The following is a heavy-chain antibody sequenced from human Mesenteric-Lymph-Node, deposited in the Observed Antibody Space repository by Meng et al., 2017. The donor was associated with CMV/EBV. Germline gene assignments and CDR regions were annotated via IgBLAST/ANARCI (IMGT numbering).Heavy chain of an antibody. J-gene: IGHJ6*02. D-gene: IGHD3-3*01. CDR3: ATDFWSGRLMDV. CDR2: ISYDGSNK. Sequence: GESLKISCAASGFTFSSYAMHWVRQAPGKGLEWVAVISYDGSNKYYADSVKGRFTISRDNSKNTLYLQMNSLRAEDTAVYYCATDFWSGRLMDVWGQGTTVTVSS. V-gene: IGHV3-30*04. CDR1: GFTFSSYA.